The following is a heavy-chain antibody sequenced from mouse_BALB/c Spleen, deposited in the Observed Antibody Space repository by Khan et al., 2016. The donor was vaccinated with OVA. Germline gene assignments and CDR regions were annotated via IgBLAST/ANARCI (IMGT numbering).Heavy chain of an antibody. J-gene: IGHJ2*01. CDR3: ATSYFYGYYFDY. V-gene: IGHV5-17*02. CDR1: GFTFSSYG. D-gene: IGHD1-1*01. CDR2: ISGDSNTI. Sequence: VQLKESGGDLVQPGGSRKLSCAVSGFTFSSYGMHWVRQAPEKGLEWVAYISGDSNTIYYADTVKGRFTISRDNPRNTPFLKRTSLMSEDTAIYYCATSYFYGYYFDYWGPGTTLTVSS.